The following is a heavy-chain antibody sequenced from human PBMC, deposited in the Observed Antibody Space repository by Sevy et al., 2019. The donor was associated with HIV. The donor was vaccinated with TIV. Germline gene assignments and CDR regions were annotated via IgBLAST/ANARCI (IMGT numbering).Heavy chain of an antibody. J-gene: IGHJ3*01. CDR1: GFSFSTYM. V-gene: IGHV3-21*01. CDR3: ARPYGSGSWEAFDV. D-gene: IGHD3-10*01. Sequence: GSLRLSCTASGFSFSTYMMNWVRQAPGKGLEWVASISYSSNYIYYADSLKGRFTISRDNAKNSLFLQMNSLRAEDTAVYYCARPYGSGSWEAFDVWGQGTIVTVSS. CDR2: ISYSSNYI.